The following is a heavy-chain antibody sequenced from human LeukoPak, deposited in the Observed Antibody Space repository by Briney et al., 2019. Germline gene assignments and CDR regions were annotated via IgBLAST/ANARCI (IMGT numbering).Heavy chain of an antibody. CDR1: GGSISSSSYY. D-gene: IGHD6-13*01. J-gene: IGHJ5*02. CDR2: IYCSGST. V-gene: IGHV4-39*01. Sequence: SETLSLTCTVSGGSISSSSYYWGWIRQPSGKGLEWIGSIYCSGSTYYNPSLKSRVTISVDTSKNQFSLKLSSVTAADTAVYYCATWGSTGLGFDPWGQGTLVTVSP. CDR3: ATWGSTGLGFDP.